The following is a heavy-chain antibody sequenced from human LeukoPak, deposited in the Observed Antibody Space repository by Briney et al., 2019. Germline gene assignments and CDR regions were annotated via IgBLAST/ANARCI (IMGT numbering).Heavy chain of an antibody. CDR2: ISSSSSTM. CDR1: ELTFSSYS. CDR3: ARRGQLGSTSSYYFDY. D-gene: IGHD1-1*01. V-gene: IGHV3-48*04. J-gene: IGHJ4*02. Sequence: GGSLRLSCAASELTFSSYSMSWVRQAPGKGLEWISYISSSSSTMYYADSVKGRFTISRDNAKNSLYLQMNSLRAEDTAVYYCARRGQLGSTSSYYFDYWGQGTLVTVSS.